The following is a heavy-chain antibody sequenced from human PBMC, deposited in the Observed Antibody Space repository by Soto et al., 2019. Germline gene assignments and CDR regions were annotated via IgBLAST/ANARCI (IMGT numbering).Heavy chain of an antibody. CDR2: IWYDGSNK. CDR1: GFTFSSYG. CDR3: AGAEGSYSGYDSPYYYYYGMDV. J-gene: IGHJ6*02. D-gene: IGHD5-12*01. Sequence: QVQLVESGGGVVQPGRSLRLSCAASGFTFSSYGMHWVRQAPGKGLEWVAVIWYDGSNKYYADSVKGRFTISRDNSKNTLYLQMNSLRAEDTAVYYCAGAEGSYSGYDSPYYYYYGMDVWGQGTTVTVSS. V-gene: IGHV3-33*01.